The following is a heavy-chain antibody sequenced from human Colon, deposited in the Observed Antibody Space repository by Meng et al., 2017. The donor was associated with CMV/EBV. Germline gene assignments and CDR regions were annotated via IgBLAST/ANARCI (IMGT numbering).Heavy chain of an antibody. J-gene: IGHJ5*02. Sequence: GSLRLSCAASGFTFSDYGMTWVRQPPGKGLEWVSTIVSSSTYIFFADSVKGRFTISRDNAKNSLYLQMNNLRVEDTGIYYCARQTSSSSYDHWGQGTLVTVSS. CDR3: ARQTSSSSYDH. D-gene: IGHD2-2*01. V-gene: IGHV3-21*01. CDR1: GFTFSDYG. CDR2: IVSSSTYI.